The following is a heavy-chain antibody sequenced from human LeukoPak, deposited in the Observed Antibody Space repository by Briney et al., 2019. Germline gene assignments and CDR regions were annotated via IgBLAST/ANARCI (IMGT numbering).Heavy chain of an antibody. CDR2: INPNSGGT. J-gene: IGHJ4*02. CDR1: GYTFTGYY. Sequence: ASVKVSCKSSGYTFTGYYMHWVRQAPGPGLEWMGWINPNSGGTNYAQKVQGRVTMTRDTSISTAYMELSRLRSDDTAVYYCARDDCSGGSCSVDYWGQGTLVTVSS. V-gene: IGHV1-2*02. D-gene: IGHD2-15*01. CDR3: ARDDCSGGSCSVDY.